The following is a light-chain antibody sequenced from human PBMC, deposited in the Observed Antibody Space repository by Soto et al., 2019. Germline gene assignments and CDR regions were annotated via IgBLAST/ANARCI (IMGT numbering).Light chain of an antibody. V-gene: IGKV3D-15*01. CDR2: GAS. CDR1: QRVSSN. J-gene: IGKJ3*01. Sequence: EIVMTQSQATLSVSPGERATLSCRASQRVSSNLAWYHQKPGQVPRLLFYGASTRATGIPARFSGSRSGTEFTLTISSLRSEDFAVYDCQQYNSWPFTFGHGTKVDIK. CDR3: QQYNSWPFT.